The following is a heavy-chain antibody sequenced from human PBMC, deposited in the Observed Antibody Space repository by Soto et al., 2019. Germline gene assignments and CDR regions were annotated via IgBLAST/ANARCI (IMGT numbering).Heavy chain of an antibody. V-gene: IGHV3-33*01. J-gene: IGHJ4*02. Sequence: GGSLRLSCAASGFTFSSYGMHWVRQAPGKGLEWVAVIWYDGSNKYYADSVKGRFTISRDNSKNTLYLQMNSLRAEDTAVYYCARDGGSLSGIAVAGYYFDYWGQGTLVTVSS. D-gene: IGHD6-19*01. CDR3: ARDGGSLSGIAVAGYYFDY. CDR1: GFTFSSYG. CDR2: IWYDGSNK.